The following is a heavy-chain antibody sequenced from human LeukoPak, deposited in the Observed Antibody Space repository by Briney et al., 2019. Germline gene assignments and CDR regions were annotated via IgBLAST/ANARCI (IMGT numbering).Heavy chain of an antibody. J-gene: IGHJ6*03. CDR3: ARGIVVVPAAMGGAHGGYYYMDV. V-gene: IGHV4-4*07. Sequence: PSETLSLTCTVSGGSISSYYWSWIRQPAGKGLEWIGRIYTSGSTNYNPSLKSRVTMSVDTSKNQFSLKLSSVTAADTAVYYCARGIVVVPAAMGGAHGGYYYMDVWGKGTTVTVSS. CDR2: IYTSGST. CDR1: GGSISSYY. D-gene: IGHD2-2*01.